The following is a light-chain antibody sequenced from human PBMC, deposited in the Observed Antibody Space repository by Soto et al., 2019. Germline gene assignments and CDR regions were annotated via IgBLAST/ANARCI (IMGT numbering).Light chain of an antibody. Sequence: DIQLTQSASSLSASVGDRVTITCQASQVITNYLNWYQQKPGKAPKLLIYDISTLEIGVPSRFSGSGSGTDFTFTITGLQPEDMATYFCQQYENLPYTLGQGAKLEI. CDR2: DIS. J-gene: IGKJ2*01. V-gene: IGKV1-33*01. CDR1: QVITNY. CDR3: QQYENLPYT.